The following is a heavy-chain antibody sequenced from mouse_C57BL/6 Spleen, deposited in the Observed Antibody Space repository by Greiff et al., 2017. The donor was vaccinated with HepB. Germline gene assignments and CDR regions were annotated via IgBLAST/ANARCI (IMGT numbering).Heavy chain of an antibody. CDR1: GYTFTSYW. J-gene: IGHJ4*01. V-gene: IGHV1-52*01. CDR2: IDPSDSET. Sequence: VQLQQSGAELVRPGSSVKLSCKASGYTFTSYWMHWVKQRPIQGLEWIGNIDPSDSETHYNQKFKDKATLTVDKSSSTAYMQLRSLTSEDSAVYYCARSRGYDPMDYWGQGTSVTVSS. CDR3: ARSRGYDPMDY. D-gene: IGHD2-3*01.